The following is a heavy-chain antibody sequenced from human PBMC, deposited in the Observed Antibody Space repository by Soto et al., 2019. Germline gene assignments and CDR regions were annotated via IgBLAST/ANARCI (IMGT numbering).Heavy chain of an antibody. D-gene: IGHD5-18*01. CDR3: AGPGYSSQDY. CDR1: GFTFSSFA. CDR2: ISGSGDGT. V-gene: IGHV3-23*01. J-gene: IGHJ4*02. Sequence: GGSLRLSCAASGFTFSSFALSWVRQAPGKGLEWVSAISGSGDGTDYAASVKGRFTISRDNSKNTLYLQMNSLRAEDTAVYYCAGPGYSSQDYWGQGALVTVSS.